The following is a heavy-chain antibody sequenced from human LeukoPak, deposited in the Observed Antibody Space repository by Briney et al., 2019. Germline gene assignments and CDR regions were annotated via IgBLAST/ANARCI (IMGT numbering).Heavy chain of an antibody. J-gene: IGHJ6*02. V-gene: IGHV3-30-3*01. CDR3: ARDDGPIIVVVAASGWNYGMDV. D-gene: IGHD2-15*01. Sequence: GRSLRLSCAASGFTFSSYAMHWVRQAPGKGLEWAAVISYDGSNKYYADSVKGRFTISRDNSKNTLYLQMNSLRAEDTAVYYCARDDGPIIVVVAASGWNYGMDVWGQGTTVTVSS. CDR2: ISYDGSNK. CDR1: GFTFSSYA.